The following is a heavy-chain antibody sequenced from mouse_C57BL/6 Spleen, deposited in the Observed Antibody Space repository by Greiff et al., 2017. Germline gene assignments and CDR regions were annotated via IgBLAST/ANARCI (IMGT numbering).Heavy chain of an antibody. CDR1: GYTFTDYY. V-gene: IGHV1-76*01. J-gene: IGHJ3*01. CDR3: AYYGSSYGMAY. D-gene: IGHD1-1*01. CDR2: IYPGSGNT. Sequence: VKLQESGAELVRPGASVKLSCKASGYTFTDYYINWVKQRPGQGLEWIARIYPGSGNTYYNEKFKGKATLTAEKSSSTAYMQLSSLTSEDSAVYFCAYYGSSYGMAYWGQGTLVTVSA.